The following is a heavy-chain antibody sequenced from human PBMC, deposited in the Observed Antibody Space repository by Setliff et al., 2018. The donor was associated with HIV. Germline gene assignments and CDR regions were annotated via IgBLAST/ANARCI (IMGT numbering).Heavy chain of an antibody. D-gene: IGHD6-13*01. CDR1: GGSISSYY. Sequence: SETLSLTCTVSGGSISSYYWSWIRQPPGKGLEWIGHIYIGSTNYNPSLKSRVTISADTSKNQFSLKLSSVTAADTAVYYCARTYSSGWYSSHLWVDYWGQGTPVTVSS. J-gene: IGHJ4*02. CDR3: ARTYSSGWYSSHLWVDY. CDR2: IYIGST. V-gene: IGHV4-4*08.